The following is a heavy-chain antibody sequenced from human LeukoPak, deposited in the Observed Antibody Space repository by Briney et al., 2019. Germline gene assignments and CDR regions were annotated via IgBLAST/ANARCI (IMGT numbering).Heavy chain of an antibody. V-gene: IGHV4-4*02. CDR1: GGSISSSNW. D-gene: IGHD2-2*01. CDR2: SDDSGST. Sequence: SGTLSLTCAVSGGSISSSNWWSWVREPPGEGLEWIVESDDSGSTNYNPSLKSRVTISVDKSKNQFSLKLSSVTAADTAVYYCARVPSYYYYYYMDVWGKGTTVTVSS. J-gene: IGHJ6*03. CDR3: ARVPSYYYYYYMDV.